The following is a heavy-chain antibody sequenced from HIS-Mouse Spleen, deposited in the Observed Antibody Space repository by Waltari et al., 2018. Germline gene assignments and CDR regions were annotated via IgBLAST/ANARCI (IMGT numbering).Heavy chain of an antibody. D-gene: IGHD1-1*01. CDR2: IYYSGST. Sequence: QLQLQESGPGLVKPSETLSLTCTVSGGSISSSSYYWVWIRQPPGKGLEWIGSIYYSGSTYYTPSLKSRVTISVDTSKNQFSLKLSSVTAADTAVYYCARDPRWNDGIDYWGQGTLVTVSS. CDR3: ARDPRWNDGIDY. CDR1: GGSISSSSYY. J-gene: IGHJ4*02. V-gene: IGHV4-39*07.